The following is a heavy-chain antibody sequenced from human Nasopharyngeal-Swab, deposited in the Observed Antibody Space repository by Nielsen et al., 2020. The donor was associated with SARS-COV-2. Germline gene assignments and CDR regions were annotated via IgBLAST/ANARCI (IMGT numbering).Heavy chain of an antibody. CDR1: GYTFTSNS. V-gene: IGHV1-18*04. D-gene: IGHD3-16*01. Sequence: ASVKVSCKASGYTFTSNSITWVRQAPGQGLEWMGWISAYSGNTNYAQKFQGRVTMTTDTSTSTAYMELRSLRSDDTAVYYCARADVYDYADWGQGTLVTVSS. CDR2: ISAYSGNT. CDR3: ARADVYDYAD. J-gene: IGHJ4*02.